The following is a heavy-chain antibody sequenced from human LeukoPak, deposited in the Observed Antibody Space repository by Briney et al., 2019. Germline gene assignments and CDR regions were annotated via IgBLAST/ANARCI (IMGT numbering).Heavy chain of an antibody. Sequence: SSETLSLTCTVSGGSISSYYWSWIRQPAGKGLEWIGRIYTSGSTNYNPSLKSRITMSVDTSKNQFPLKLSSVTAADTAVYYCARDHYDLGYFDYWGQGTLVTVSS. CDR3: ARDHYDLGYFDY. V-gene: IGHV4-4*07. CDR1: GGSISSYY. D-gene: IGHD3-3*01. J-gene: IGHJ4*02. CDR2: IYTSGST.